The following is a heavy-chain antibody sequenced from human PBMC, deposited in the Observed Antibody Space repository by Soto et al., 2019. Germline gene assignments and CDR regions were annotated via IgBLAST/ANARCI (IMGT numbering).Heavy chain of an antibody. V-gene: IGHV4-4*02. D-gene: IGHD3-10*01. CDR2: IDYSGST. Sequence: SETLSLTCAVSGDSINISQWCNWIRQSPGKGLEWIASIDYSGSTNYNPSLKSRVTISVDTSKNQFSLKLSSVTAADTAVYYCARAGRGLADYWGQGTLVTVSS. CDR3: ARAGRGLADY. CDR1: GDSINISQW. J-gene: IGHJ4*02.